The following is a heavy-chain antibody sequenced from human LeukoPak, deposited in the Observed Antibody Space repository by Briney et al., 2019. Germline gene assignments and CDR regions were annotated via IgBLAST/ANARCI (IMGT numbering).Heavy chain of an antibody. CDR3: AKDRTNYITMIVV. CDR2: ISWNSGSI. CDR1: GFTFDDYA. Sequence: GGSLRLSCAASGFTFDDYAMHWVRQAPGKGLEWVSGISWNSGSIGNADSVKGRFTISRDNAKNSLYLQMNSLRAEDTALYYCAKDRTNYITMIVVWGQGTLVTVSS. V-gene: IGHV3-9*01. J-gene: IGHJ4*02. D-gene: IGHD3-22*01.